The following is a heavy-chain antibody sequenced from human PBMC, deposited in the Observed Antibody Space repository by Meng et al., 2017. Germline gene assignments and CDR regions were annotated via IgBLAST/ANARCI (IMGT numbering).Heavy chain of an antibody. Sequence: GESLKISCAASGFTFSSYAMHWVRQAPGKGLEWVAVISYDGSNKYYADSVKGRITISRDNSKNTLYLQMNSLRAEDTAVYYCSYNEYYYDSSFDYWGQGTLVTVSS. J-gene: IGHJ4*02. CDR1: GFTFSSYA. CDR3: SYNEYYYDSSFDY. D-gene: IGHD3-22*01. V-gene: IGHV3-30*01. CDR2: ISYDGSNK.